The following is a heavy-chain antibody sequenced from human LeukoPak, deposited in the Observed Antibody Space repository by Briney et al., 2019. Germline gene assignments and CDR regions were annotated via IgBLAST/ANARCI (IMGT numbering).Heavy chain of an antibody. CDR1: GASVRRYY. J-gene: IGHJ4*02. Sequence: SETLSLTCTVSGASVRRYYSSWIRQSPGKGLEWIGYSHYSGSANFNPSLKSRVSISVDTSKNQFSLNLRSLTAADTAVYYCAGGGYCSSASCHAPLFDWWGPGILVTVSS. D-gene: IGHD2-2*01. CDR3: AGGGYCSSASCHAPLFDW. CDR2: SHYSGSA. V-gene: IGHV4-59*02.